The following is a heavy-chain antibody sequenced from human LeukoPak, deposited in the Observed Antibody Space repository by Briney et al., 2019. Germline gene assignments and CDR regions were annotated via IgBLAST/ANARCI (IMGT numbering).Heavy chain of an antibody. D-gene: IGHD1-1*01. CDR2: IYYSGNT. V-gene: IGHV4-39*01. Sequence: KASETLSLTCTVSGGSISSSSYYWGWIRQPPGKGLEWIASIYYSGNTYYNTSPKSRVTISGDTSKNQFSLKLSSVTAADTAVYYCARHFGGTFDYWGQGSLVTVSS. CDR3: ARHFGGTFDY. CDR1: GGSISSSSYY. J-gene: IGHJ4*02.